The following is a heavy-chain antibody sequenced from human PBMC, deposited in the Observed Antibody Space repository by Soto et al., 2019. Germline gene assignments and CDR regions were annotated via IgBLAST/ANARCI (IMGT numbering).Heavy chain of an antibody. D-gene: IGHD4-17*01. V-gene: IGHV3-30*18. J-gene: IGHJ4*02. Sequence: QVQLVESGGGVAQPGRSLRLSCVASGFTFSSYGMHWVRQAPGKGLEWVAVISFDGDKKYYADSVKGRFTISRDNSKNTLYLQMNSLRGQDTAVYYCPKDGVTTVTTGEFGYWGQGTLVTVSS. CDR3: PKDGVTTVTTGEFGY. CDR1: GFTFSSYG. CDR2: ISFDGDKK.